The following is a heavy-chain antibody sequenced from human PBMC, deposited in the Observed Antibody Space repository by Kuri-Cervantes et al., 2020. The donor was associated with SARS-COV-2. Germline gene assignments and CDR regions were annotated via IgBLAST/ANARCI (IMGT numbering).Heavy chain of an antibody. V-gene: IGHV3-23*01. CDR1: GFTFSFHS. D-gene: IGHD4-17*01. Sequence: GESLKISCAASGFTFSFHSMNWVRQAPGKGLEWVSAISGSGGSTYYADSVKGRFTISRDNSKNTLYLQMNSLRAEDTAVYYCAKETTGYYYYMDVWGKGTTVTVSS. CDR3: AKETTGYYYYMDV. CDR2: ISGSGGST. J-gene: IGHJ6*03.